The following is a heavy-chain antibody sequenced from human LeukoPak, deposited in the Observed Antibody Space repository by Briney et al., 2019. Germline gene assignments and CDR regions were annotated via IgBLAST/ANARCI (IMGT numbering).Heavy chain of an antibody. J-gene: IGHJ4*02. CDR2: IRYDGSIK. Sequence: GGSLRLSCAASALSFSSYGMNWVRQAPGKGLEWVSFIRYDGSIKYYADSVKGRFTISRDNSKNTLYLEMNSLRAEDTAVYYCAKDRSYLFDYWGQGTLVTVSS. V-gene: IGHV3-30*02. D-gene: IGHD1-26*01. CDR1: ALSFSSYG. CDR3: AKDRSYLFDY.